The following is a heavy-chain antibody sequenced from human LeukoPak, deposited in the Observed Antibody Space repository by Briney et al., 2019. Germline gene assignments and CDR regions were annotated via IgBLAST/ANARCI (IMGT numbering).Heavy chain of an antibody. Sequence: TGGSLRLSCAASGFTFSNFWMHWVRQAPGKGLVWVSRIDSDGSSTSYADSVKGRFTISRNNAENTLYLQMNSLRAGDTAVYFCASGQFWSGYYYDYWGQGTLVTVSS. CDR2: IDSDGSST. CDR1: GFTFSNFW. J-gene: IGHJ4*02. V-gene: IGHV3-74*01. D-gene: IGHD3-3*01. CDR3: ASGQFWSGYYYDY.